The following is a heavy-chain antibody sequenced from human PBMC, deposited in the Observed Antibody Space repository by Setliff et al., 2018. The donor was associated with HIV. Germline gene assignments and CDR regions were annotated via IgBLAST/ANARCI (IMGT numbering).Heavy chain of an antibody. V-gene: IGHV3-48*03. CDR2: ITSSGSVK. CDR3: ARPLLRTNTVYGILGNWFDS. CDR1: GFTFSSHD. J-gene: IGHJ5*01. Sequence: GGSLRLSCAASGFTFSSHDMNWVRQAPGKGLEWISYITSSGSVKYYAPSVKGRFTISRDNAGKSLYLQMNSLKVEDTAVYYCARPLLRTNTVYGILGNWFDSWGRGTLVTVSS. D-gene: IGHD2-8*01.